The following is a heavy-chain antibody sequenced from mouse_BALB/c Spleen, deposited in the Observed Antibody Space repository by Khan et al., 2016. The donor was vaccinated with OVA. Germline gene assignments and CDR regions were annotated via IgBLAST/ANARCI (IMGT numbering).Heavy chain of an antibody. CDR3: ARSNYYGSRLYAMAY. V-gene: IGHV1S132*01. Sequence: QVQLQQSGDDLVKPGASVKLSCRASGYTFTSYWIHWIKQRPGQSLEWIGRIAPGSGTTSYNEMFKGKAILTVDTSSSTAYIQFSSLSSEDSAVCFCARSNYYGSRLYAMAYWGPGTSVTVSS. D-gene: IGHD1-1*01. CDR1: GYTFTSYW. CDR2: IAPGSGTT. J-gene: IGHJ4*01.